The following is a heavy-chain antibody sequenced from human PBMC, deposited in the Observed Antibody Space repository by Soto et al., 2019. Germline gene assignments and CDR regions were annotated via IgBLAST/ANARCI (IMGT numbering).Heavy chain of an antibody. J-gene: IGHJ5*02. CDR2: IYDSGST. D-gene: IGHD2-15*01. CDR1: GGSISSGGYS. CDR3: ARSYCSGGSCYRRRFDP. Sequence: QLQLQESGSGLVKPSQTLSLTCAVSGGSISSGGYSWSWIRQPPGKGLEWIGYIYDSGSTYYNPSLKSRVTISVDRSKNQFSLKLSSVTAADTAVYYCARSYCSGGSCYRRRFDPWGQGTLVTVSS. V-gene: IGHV4-30-2*01.